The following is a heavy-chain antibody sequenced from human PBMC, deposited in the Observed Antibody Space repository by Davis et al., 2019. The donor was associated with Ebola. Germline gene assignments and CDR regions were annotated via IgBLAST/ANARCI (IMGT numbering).Heavy chain of an antibody. CDR2: IIPIFGTA. CDR3: ARGRRYSYGAYYYYYGMDV. Sequence: AASVKVSCKASGYTFTSSDISWVRQAPGQGLEWMGGIIPIFGTANYAQKFQGRVTITADESTSTAYMELSSLRSEDTAVYYCARGRRYSYGAYYYYYGMDVWGKGTTVTVSS. V-gene: IGHV1-69*13. CDR1: GYTFTSSD. J-gene: IGHJ6*04. D-gene: IGHD5-18*01.